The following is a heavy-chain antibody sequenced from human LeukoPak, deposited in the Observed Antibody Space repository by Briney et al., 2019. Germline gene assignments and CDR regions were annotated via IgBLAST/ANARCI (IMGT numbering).Heavy chain of an antibody. CDR2: ISSSGSTI. Sequence: SGGSLRLSCAASGFTFSDYYMSWIRQAPGKGLEWVSYISSSGSTIYYADSVKGRFTISRDNAKNSLYLQMNSLRAEDTAVYYCARDYYDSSGYYFFDYWGQGTLVTVSS. V-gene: IGHV3-11*01. J-gene: IGHJ4*02. CDR1: GFTFSDYY. D-gene: IGHD3-22*01. CDR3: ARDYYDSSGYYFFDY.